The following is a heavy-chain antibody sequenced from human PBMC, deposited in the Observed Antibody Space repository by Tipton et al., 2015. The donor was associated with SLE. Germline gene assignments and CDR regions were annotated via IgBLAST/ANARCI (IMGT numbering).Heavy chain of an antibody. J-gene: IGHJ5*02. CDR2: IHYNRDT. CDR1: GGSISSGSFY. D-gene: IGHD2-2*01. V-gene: IGHV4-61*01. Sequence: TLSLTCTVSGGSISSGSFYWSWIRQTPGKGLEWIGYIHYNRDTNYHPSLKSRVTLSVDTSKNQFSLRLSSVTAADTAVYFCARGGSTSWRWIDPWGQGTLVTVSS. CDR3: ARGGSTSWRWIDP.